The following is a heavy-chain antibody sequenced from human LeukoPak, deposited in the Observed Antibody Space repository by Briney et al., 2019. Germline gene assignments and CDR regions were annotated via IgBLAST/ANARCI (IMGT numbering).Heavy chain of an antibody. CDR3: AGSPAEYCSSTSCPSVY. CDR2: INHSRST. J-gene: IGHJ4*02. Sequence: SETLSLTCAVYGGSFSGYYWSWIRQPPGKGLEWIGEINHSRSTNYNPSLKSRVTISVDTSKNQFSLKLSSVTAADTAVYYCAGSPAEYCSSTSCPSVYWGQGTLVTVSS. CDR1: GGSFSGYY. D-gene: IGHD2-2*01. V-gene: IGHV4-34*01.